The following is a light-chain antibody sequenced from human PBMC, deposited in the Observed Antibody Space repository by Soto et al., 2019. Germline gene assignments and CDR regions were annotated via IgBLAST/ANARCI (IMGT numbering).Light chain of an antibody. CDR1: ISNFGSAT. V-gene: IGLV1-44*01. CDR3: ATWDTSFSGIYV. Sequence: QSVLTQPPSSSGTPGQRVTFSCSGSISNFGSATVNWYQQLPGTAPKLLIFNNNQRPSGVPDRFSGSKSGTSASLAISGLQSEDEGDYYCATWDTSFSGIYVFGAGTKVTVL. CDR2: NNN. J-gene: IGLJ1*01.